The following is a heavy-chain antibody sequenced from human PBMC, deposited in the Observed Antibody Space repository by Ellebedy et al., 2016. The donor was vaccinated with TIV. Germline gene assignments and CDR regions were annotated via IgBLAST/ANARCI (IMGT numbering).Heavy chain of an antibody. V-gene: IGHV4-61*08. CDR1: GGSISSGGYY. Sequence: SETLSLTXTVSGGSISSGGYYWSWIRQHPGKGLEWIGYIYYSGSTNYNPSLKSRVTISVDTSKNQFSLKLSSVTAADTAVYYCASLLSGQLLFSGYDSPDAFDIWGQGTMVTVSS. J-gene: IGHJ3*02. D-gene: IGHD5-12*01. CDR2: IYYSGST. CDR3: ASLLSGQLLFSGYDSPDAFDI.